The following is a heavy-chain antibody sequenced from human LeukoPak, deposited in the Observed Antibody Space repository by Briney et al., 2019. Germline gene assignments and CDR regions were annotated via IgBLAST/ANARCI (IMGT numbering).Heavy chain of an antibody. Sequence: PSETLSLTCTVSGGSISSYYWSWTRQPPGKGLEWIGYIYYSGSTNYNPSLKSRVTISVDTSKNQFSLKLSSVTAADTAVYYCARGEHRITMIGPSRRYYFDYWGQGTLVTVSS. CDR3: ARGEHRITMIGPSRRYYFDY. CDR1: GGSISSYY. CDR2: IYYSGST. J-gene: IGHJ4*02. D-gene: IGHD3-22*01. V-gene: IGHV4-59*01.